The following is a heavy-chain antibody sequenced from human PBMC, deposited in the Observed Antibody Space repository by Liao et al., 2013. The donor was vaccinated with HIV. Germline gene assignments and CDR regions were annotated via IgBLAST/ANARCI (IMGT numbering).Heavy chain of an antibody. CDR2: INHSGST. V-gene: IGHV4-39*07. CDR1: GGSISSGSYY. Sequence: QVQLQESGPGLVKPSQTLSLTCTVSGGSISSGSYYWSWIRQPPGKGLEWIGEINHSGSTNYNPSLKSRVTISVDTSKNQFSLKLSSVTAADTAVYYCARSSGWYDGNFDYWGQGTLVTVSS. J-gene: IGHJ4*02. D-gene: IGHD6-19*01. CDR3: ARSSGWYDGNFDY.